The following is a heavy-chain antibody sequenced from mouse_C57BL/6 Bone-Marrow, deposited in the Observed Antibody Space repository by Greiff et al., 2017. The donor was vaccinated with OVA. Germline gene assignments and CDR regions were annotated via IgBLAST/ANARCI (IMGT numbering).Heavy chain of an antibody. J-gene: IGHJ1*03. V-gene: IGHV1-50*01. D-gene: IGHD2-3*01. CDR2: IDPSDSYT. CDR3: ANYDPEDFDV. Sequence: QVQLQQPGAELVKPGASVKLSCKASGYTFTSYWMQWVKQRPGQGLEWIGEIDPSDSYTNYNQKFKGKATLTVDTSSSTAYMQLSSLTSEDSAVYYCANYDPEDFDVWGTGTTVTVSS. CDR1: GYTFTSYW.